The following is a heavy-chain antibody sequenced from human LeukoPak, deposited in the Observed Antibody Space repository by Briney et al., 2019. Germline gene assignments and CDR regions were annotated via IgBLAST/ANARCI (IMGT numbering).Heavy chain of an antibody. D-gene: IGHD3-10*01. CDR3: AREEAGTYGFQY. CDR2: AYYRSQWYN. J-gene: IGHJ4*02. V-gene: IGHV6-1*01. Sequence: SQTLSLTCAIFGDSVSSNSGAWNWIKQSPSRGLEWLGRAYYRSQWYNDYAFSVKGRIAINADTSKNHFSLQLNSVTPEDTAVYYCAREEAGTYGFQYWGQGTLVTVSS. CDR1: GDSVSSNSGA.